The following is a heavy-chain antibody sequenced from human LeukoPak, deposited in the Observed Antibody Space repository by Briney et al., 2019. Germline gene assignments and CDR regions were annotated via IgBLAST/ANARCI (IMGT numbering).Heavy chain of an antibody. CDR3: ARAPSAIGGYYPEYFRH. D-gene: IGHD3-22*01. CDR1: RVTSRTYW. Sequence: GGSLRLSRAASRVTSRTYWTHCGPHAPRKRLGWGLRIKSAGGTNYADSVKGRFTISRDNAKKTVSLQMNSLRPEDTRVYYCARAPSAIGGYYPEYFRHWGQDTLVSVSS. CDR2: IKSAGGT. J-gene: IGHJ1*01. V-gene: IGHV3-74*01.